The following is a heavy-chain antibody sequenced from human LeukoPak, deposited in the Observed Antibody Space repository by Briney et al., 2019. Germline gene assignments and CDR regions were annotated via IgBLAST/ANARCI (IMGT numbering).Heavy chain of an antibody. CDR3: ARDRLTGYSGEAAFDI. D-gene: IGHD3-9*01. V-gene: IGHV4-61*02. J-gene: IGHJ3*02. CDR2: MYTSVRT. Sequence: PSQILSLTCTVYGVAISSGRYYWSWIRQPEREGLEWIGRMYTSVRTNYNPSLRSRVTISADTSKNQFSLKLSSVTAADTAVYYCARDRLTGYSGEAAFDIWGQGTMVTVSS. CDR1: GVAISSGRYY.